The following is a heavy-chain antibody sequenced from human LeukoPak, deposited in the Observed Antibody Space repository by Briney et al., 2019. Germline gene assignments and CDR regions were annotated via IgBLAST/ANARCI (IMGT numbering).Heavy chain of an antibody. Sequence: GRSLRLSCAASGFTFSNYGMHWVRQAPGKGLEWVAVLSYDGSEKYYADSVKGRFTISRDNSKNTLYLQMNSLRAEDTAIYYCAKETSTGDDYGMDVWGQGTTVTVSS. CDR2: LSYDGSEK. V-gene: IGHV3-30*18. CDR1: GFTFSNYG. J-gene: IGHJ6*02. CDR3: AKETSTGDDYGMDV.